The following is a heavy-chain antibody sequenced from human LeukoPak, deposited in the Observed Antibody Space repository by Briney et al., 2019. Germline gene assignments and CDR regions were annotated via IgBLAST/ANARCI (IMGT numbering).Heavy chain of an antibody. CDR2: IKQDGSEK. J-gene: IGHJ4*02. CDR3: ARDGFGTGSN. D-gene: IGHD3-16*01. CDR1: GPTFSKYW. Sequence: GALRLSCGASGPTFSKYWIDLVRQAPGEGLEWVANIKQDGSEKNYVDSVKGRFIISRDNVKNSLYLQMNTLRADDTAVYYCARDGFGTGSNWGQGTLVTVSS. V-gene: IGHV3-7*03.